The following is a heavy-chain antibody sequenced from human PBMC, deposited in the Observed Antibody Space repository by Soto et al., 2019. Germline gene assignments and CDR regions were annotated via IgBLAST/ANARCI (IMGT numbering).Heavy chain of an antibody. CDR1: GFSLSTSGMC. J-gene: IGHJ3*02. CDR3: ARPRYGDCRWGAFDI. D-gene: IGHD4-17*01. CDR2: IDWDDDK. V-gene: IGHV2-70*11. Sequence: SGPTLVKPTQTLTLTCTFSGFSLSTSGMCVSWIRQPPGKALEWLARIDWDDDKYYSTSLKTRLTISKDTSKNQVVLTMTNMDPVDTATYYCARPRYGDCRWGAFDIWGQGTMVTVSS.